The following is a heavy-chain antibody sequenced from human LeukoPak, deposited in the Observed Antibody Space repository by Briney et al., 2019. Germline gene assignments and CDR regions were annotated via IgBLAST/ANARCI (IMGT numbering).Heavy chain of an antibody. Sequence: GSLRLSCAASEFTFSSYWMSWVRQAPGKGLEWIGYIFYSGRTTYNPSLKSPVTISIDTSKNQFSLMVMSVTAADTAVYYCARVAYGSSWFDPWGQGTLVTVSS. CDR1: EFTFSSYW. D-gene: IGHD2-2*01. V-gene: IGHV4-59*01. CDR2: IFYSGRT. CDR3: ARVAYGSSWFDP. J-gene: IGHJ5*02.